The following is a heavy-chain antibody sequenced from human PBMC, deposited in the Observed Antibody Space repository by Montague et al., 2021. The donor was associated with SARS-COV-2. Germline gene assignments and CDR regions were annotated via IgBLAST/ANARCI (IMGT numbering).Heavy chain of an antibody. Sequence: SETLSLTCTVSGGSISSRSYYWGWIRQPPGKGLEWIGSIYYSGSTYYNPSLKSRVTISVDTSKNQFSLKLSSVTAADTAVYYCARQMGQGAIFVVVNQYYFDYWGQGTLVTVSS. CDR3: ARQMGQGAIFVVVNQYYFDY. CDR2: IYYSGST. J-gene: IGHJ4*02. V-gene: IGHV4-39*01. D-gene: IGHD3-3*01. CDR1: GGSISSRSYY.